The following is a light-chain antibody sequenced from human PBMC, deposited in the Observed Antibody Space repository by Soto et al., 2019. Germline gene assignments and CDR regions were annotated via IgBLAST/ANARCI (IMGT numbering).Light chain of an antibody. J-gene: IGKJ1*01. V-gene: IGKV3-11*01. CDR2: DAS. CDR3: QQRSNSPRT. CDR1: QSVSSY. Sequence: EIVLTQSPATLSLSPGERATLSCRASQSVSSYLAWYQQQPGQAPRLLIYDASNRATGIPARFSGSGSGTDFTLTISSLEPEDFAVYYCQQRSNSPRTFGQGTKVELK.